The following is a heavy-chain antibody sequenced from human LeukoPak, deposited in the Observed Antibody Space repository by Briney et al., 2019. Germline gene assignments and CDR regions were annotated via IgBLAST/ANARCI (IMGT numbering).Heavy chain of an antibody. CDR1: GFTVSSNY. CDR2: IYSGGST. V-gene: IGHV3-53*01. Sequence: PGGSLRLSCAASGFTVSSNYMSWVRQAPGKGLEWVSVIYSGGSTYYADSVKGRFTISRNNSKNTLYLQMNSLRAEDTAVYYCAREPSRGSGWYGYYYGMDVWGQGTTVTVSS. D-gene: IGHD6-19*01. CDR3: AREPSRGSGWYGYYYGMDV. J-gene: IGHJ6*02.